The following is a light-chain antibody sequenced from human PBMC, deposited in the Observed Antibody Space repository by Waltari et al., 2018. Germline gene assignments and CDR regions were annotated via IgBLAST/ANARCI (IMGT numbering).Light chain of an antibody. CDR2: GVN. V-gene: IGLV2-8*01. CDR1: SSDVGGYNY. CDR3: SSYVGYKNNYV. J-gene: IGLJ1*01. Sequence: QSALTQPPSASGSPGQSVTIPCTGTSSDVGGYNYVSWYQQYPGKAPKVMIYGVNKRPSGVPDRFSGSKSGNTASLTVSGLQAEDEADYYCSSYVGYKNNYVFGTGTKVTVL.